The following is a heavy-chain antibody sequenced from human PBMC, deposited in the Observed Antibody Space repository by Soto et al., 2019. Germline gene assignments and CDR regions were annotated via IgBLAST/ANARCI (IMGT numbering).Heavy chain of an antibody. J-gene: IGHJ4*02. D-gene: IGHD6-13*01. V-gene: IGHV1-69*13. CDR1: GGTFSSYA. Sequence: SVKVSCKASGGTFSSYAISWVRQAPGQGLEWMGGIIPIFGTANYARKFQGRVTITADESTSTAYMELSSLRSEDTAVYYCARGGIAAAGAFDYWGQGTLVTVS. CDR3: ARGGIAAAGAFDY. CDR2: IIPIFGTA.